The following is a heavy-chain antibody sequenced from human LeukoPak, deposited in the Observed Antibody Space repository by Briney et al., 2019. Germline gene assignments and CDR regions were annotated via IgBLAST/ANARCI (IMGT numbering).Heavy chain of an antibody. Sequence: SETLSLTCTVSGGSISSYYWSWIRQPPGKGLEWIGYIYYSGSTNYNPSLKSRVTISVDTSKNQFSLKLSSVTAADTAVYYCARGLAIWFGESAYNWFDPWGQGTLVTASS. J-gene: IGHJ5*02. CDR2: IYYSGST. V-gene: IGHV4-59*01. D-gene: IGHD3-10*01. CDR1: GGSISSYY. CDR3: ARGLAIWFGESAYNWFDP.